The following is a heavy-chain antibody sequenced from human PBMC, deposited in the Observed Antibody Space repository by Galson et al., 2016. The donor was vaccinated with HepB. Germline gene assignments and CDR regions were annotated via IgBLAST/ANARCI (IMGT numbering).Heavy chain of an antibody. V-gene: IGHV3-33*01. CDR2: VWHDGTQK. CDR1: GFKFNKYG. J-gene: IGHJ4*03. D-gene: IGHD2-2*01. CDR3: ARDWGQDQPIDY. Sequence: SLRLSCAASGFKFNKYGMHWVRQAPGKGLEWVAVVWHDGTQKDYAESVKGRFTISRDNSKNTLYLQMDSLRVEDTALYYCARDWGQDQPIDYWGQGTVVSVSS.